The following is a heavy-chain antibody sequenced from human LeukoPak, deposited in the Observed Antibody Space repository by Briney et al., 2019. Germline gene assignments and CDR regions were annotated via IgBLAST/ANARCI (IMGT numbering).Heavy chain of an antibody. J-gene: IGHJ3*01. CDR1: GGPTSSYY. CDR2: IYYTGDT. CDR3: ARGFQWHPKPCVFDV. Sequence: SETLSLTCTISGGPTSSYYWSWIRQSPGKGLEWIGDIYYTGDTNDNPSLKSRASISIDTSNNQFSLRLRSVTAADTAVYYCARGFQWHPKPCVFDVWGQGTMVTVSS. V-gene: IGHV4-59*01. D-gene: IGHD2-8*01.